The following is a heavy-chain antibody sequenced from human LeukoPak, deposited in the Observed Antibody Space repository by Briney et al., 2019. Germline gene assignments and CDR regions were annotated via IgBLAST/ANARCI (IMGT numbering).Heavy chain of an antibody. CDR3: ARDRRYFDP. CDR1: GFSFSNYG. CDR2: IYSGGST. V-gene: IGHV3-53*01. D-gene: IGHD1-1*01. Sequence: GGSLRLSCAASGFSFSNYGMHWVRQAPGKGLEWVSVIYSGGSTYYADSVKGRFTISRDNSKNTLYLQMNSLRAEDTAVYYCARDRRYFDPWGQGTLVTVSS. J-gene: IGHJ5*02.